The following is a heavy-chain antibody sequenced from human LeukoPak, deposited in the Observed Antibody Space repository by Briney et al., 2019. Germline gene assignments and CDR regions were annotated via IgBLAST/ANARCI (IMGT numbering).Heavy chain of an antibody. D-gene: IGHD4/OR15-4a*01. CDR1: GASISSYY. V-gene: IGHV4-59*01. Sequence: SETLSLTCTVSGASISSYYWSWIRQPPGKGLEFIGYIYYSGSANYNPSLKSRVTISVDTSKNQFSLNLSSVTAADTAVYYCARGGASGNWLDPWGQGTLVTVSS. CDR2: IYYSGSA. J-gene: IGHJ5*02. CDR3: ARGGASGNWLDP.